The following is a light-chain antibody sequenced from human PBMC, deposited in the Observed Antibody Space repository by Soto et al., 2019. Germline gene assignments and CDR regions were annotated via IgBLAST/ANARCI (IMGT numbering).Light chain of an antibody. V-gene: IGLV2-14*03. Sequence: QSVLTQPASVSGSPGQSITISCTGTSSDVGAYDFVSWYQQHPDKAPELMIYEVSNRPSGVSHRFSGSKSVNTATLTISGLQAEDEADYYCSSYTTSSTRVFGTGTKLTVL. CDR2: EVS. CDR3: SSYTTSSTRV. CDR1: SSDVGAYDF. J-gene: IGLJ1*01.